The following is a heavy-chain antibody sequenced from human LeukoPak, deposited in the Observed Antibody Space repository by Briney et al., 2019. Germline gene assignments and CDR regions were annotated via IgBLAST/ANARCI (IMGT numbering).Heavy chain of an antibody. J-gene: IGHJ3*02. Sequence: SETLSLTCTVSGGSITRYYWSWIRQPPGKGLEWIGYIYNIGSTNYNPSLKTRVTMSVDTSNNQFSLKLSSVTAADTAVYYCARAAYGGNAHDAFDIWGQGTMVTVSS. D-gene: IGHD4-23*01. CDR1: GGSITRYY. CDR3: ARAAYGGNAHDAFDI. V-gene: IGHV4-59*01. CDR2: IYNIGST.